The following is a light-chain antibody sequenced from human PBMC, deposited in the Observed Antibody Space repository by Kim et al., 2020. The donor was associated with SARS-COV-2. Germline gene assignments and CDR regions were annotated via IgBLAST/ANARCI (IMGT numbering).Light chain of an antibody. Sequence: EPASISGRSAQSRQHSNGDNFLDWYVLKPGQSPQPLIFFASNRASGVPDRFSGSASGTDFILKISRVEPEDVGVYYCMQVLRAPLSFGQGTKLEI. J-gene: IGKJ2*01. CDR3: MQVLRAPLS. CDR2: FAS. CDR1: QSRQHSNGDNF. V-gene: IGKV2-28*01.